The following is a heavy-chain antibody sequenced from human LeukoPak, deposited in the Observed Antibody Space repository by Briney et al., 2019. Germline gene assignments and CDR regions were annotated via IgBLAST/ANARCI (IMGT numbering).Heavy chain of an antibody. J-gene: IGHJ5*02. D-gene: IGHD2-2*02. V-gene: IGHV3-23*01. CDR2: IGASGGTT. Sequence: QSGGSLRLSCAGSGFTFNTYSMTWVRQAPGKGLEWVSVIGASGGTTYYADSVKGRFTISRDNSKNTLYLQMNSLRAEDTAVYYCARDSLTSTKGPIYRVSGRFNWFDPWGQGTLVTVSS. CDR3: ARDSLTSTKGPIYRVSGRFNWFDP. CDR1: GFTFNTYS.